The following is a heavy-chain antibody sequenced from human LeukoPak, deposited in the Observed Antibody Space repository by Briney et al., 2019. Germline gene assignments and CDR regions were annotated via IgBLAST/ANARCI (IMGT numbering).Heavy chain of an antibody. D-gene: IGHD3-10*01. CDR2: IIPILGIA. CDR1: GGTFSSYT. CDR3: ARDSSREWFEDRYFDP. J-gene: IGHJ5*02. Sequence: ASVKVSCKASGGTFSSYTISWVRQAPGQGLEWMGRIIPILGIANYAQKFQGRVTITAEKSTSTAYMELSSLRSEDTAVYYCARDSSREWFEDRYFDPGGQGTLSPSPQ. V-gene: IGHV1-69*04.